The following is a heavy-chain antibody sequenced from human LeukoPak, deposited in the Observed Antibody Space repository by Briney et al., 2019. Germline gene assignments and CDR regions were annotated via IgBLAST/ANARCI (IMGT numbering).Heavy chain of an antibody. V-gene: IGHV4-34*01. CDR2: INHSGST. J-gene: IGHJ5*02. D-gene: IGHD5-18*01. Sequence: PSETLSLTCAVYGGSFSGYYWSWIRQPPGKGLEWIGEINHSGSTNYNPSLKSRVTISVDTSKNQFSLKLSSVTAADTAVYYCARGLSYGYRANWFDPWGKGALVTVSS. CDR3: ARGLSYGYRANWFDP. CDR1: GGSFSGYY.